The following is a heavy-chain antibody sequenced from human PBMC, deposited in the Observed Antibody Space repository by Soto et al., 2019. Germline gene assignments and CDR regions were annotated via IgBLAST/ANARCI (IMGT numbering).Heavy chain of an antibody. J-gene: IGHJ4*02. V-gene: IGHV3-66*01. CDR3: ARAGLWFRQSQNFFDY. CDR2: IYSGGST. Sequence: GGSLRLSCAASGFTVSSNYMSWVRQAPGKGLEWVSVIYSGGSTYYADSVKGRFTISRDNSKNTLYLQMTSLRAEDTAVYYCARAGLWFRQSQNFFDYWGQGTLVTVSS. D-gene: IGHD3-10*01. CDR1: GFTVSSNY.